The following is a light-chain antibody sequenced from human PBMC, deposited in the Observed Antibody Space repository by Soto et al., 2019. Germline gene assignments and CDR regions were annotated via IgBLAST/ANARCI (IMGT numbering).Light chain of an antibody. V-gene: IGLV1-47*02. CDR1: SSNIGNNF. CDR3: STWDASLSGRV. J-gene: IGLJ3*02. Sequence: QSVLTQPPSASGTPGQKVTISYSGASSNIGNNFVSWYQQVPGTAPKLLIYSDDQRPSGVPDRVSGSKSGTSASLAISGLRSEDEADYYCSTWDASLSGRVFGGGTQLTVL. CDR2: SDD.